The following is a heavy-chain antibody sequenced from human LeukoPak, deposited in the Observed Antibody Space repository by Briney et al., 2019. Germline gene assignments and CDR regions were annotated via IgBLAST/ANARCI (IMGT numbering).Heavy chain of an antibody. V-gene: IGHV1-2*02. CDR2: INPNSGGT. J-gene: IGHJ4*02. CDR3: ARDSGDLDWSFPSEFDY. D-gene: IGHD3-9*01. CDR1: GYTFTGYY. Sequence: ASVTVSCKASGYTFTGYYMHWVRQAPGQGLEWMGWINPNSGGTNYAQKFQGRVTMTRDTSISTAYMELSRLRPDDTAVYYCARDSGDLDWSFPSEFDYWGQGTLVTVSS.